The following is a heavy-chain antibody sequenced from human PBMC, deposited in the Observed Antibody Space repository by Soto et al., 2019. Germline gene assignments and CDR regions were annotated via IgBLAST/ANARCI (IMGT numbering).Heavy chain of an antibody. V-gene: IGHV3-23*01. J-gene: IGHJ4*02. D-gene: IGHD6-13*01. CDR3: AKVNPGYSSSWSYFDY. CDR2: ISGSGGST. Sequence: EVQLLESGGGLVQPGGSLRLSCAASGFTFSSYAMSWVRQAPGKGLEWVSAISGSGGSTYYADSVKGRFTISRDNSKNTLYLQMNSLRAEDTGVYYCAKVNPGYSSSWSYFDYWGQGTLVTVSS. CDR1: GFTFSSYA.